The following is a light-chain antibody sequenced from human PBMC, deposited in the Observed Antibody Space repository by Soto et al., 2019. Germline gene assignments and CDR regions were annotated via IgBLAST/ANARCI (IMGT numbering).Light chain of an antibody. CDR2: DVT. CDR3: TSYTRSRTYV. V-gene: IGLV2-14*03. J-gene: IGLJ1*01. CDR1: GSDVGGYNY. Sequence: QSALTQPPSVSGSPGQSITISCTGTGSDVGGYNYVSWYQQHPGKAPKLVIYDVTNRPSGVSNRFSGPKSGNTASLTISGLQAEDEADYYCTSYTRSRTYVFGTGTKLTVL.